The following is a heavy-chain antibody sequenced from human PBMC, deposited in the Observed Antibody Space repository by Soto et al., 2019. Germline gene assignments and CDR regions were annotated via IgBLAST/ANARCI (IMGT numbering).Heavy chain of an antibody. D-gene: IGHD4-17*01. J-gene: IGHJ6*02. CDR3: ARAYYGDDVGAYYYGMDV. CDR2: IYYSGST. CDR1: GGSISSYY. Sequence: QVQLQESGPGLVKPSETLSLTCTVSGGSISSYYWSWIRQPPGKGLEWIGYIYYSGSTNYNPSLKSRRTISVDTAKNPFSLELSSVTAADPAVYYCARAYYGDDVGAYYYGMDVWGQGTTVTVSS. V-gene: IGHV4-59*01.